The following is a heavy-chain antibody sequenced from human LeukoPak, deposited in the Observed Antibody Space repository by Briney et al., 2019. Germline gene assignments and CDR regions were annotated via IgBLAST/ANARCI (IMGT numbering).Heavy chain of an antibody. V-gene: IGHV1-69*06. D-gene: IGHD3-16*01. CDR2: VIPIFSTA. CDR1: GGTFSNYA. Sequence: SVKVSCKASGGTFSNYAIGWVRQAPGQGLEWMGGVIPIFSTANYAQKFQGRVTITADRSTSTAYMELSSLRSEDTAVFYCAKDRDDYVWGSYLGAFDIWGQGTMVTVSS. J-gene: IGHJ3*02. CDR3: AKDRDDYVWGSYLGAFDI.